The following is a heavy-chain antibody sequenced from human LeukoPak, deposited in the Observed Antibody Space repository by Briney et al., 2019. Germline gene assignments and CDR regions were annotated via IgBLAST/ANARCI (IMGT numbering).Heavy chain of an antibody. CDR1: GYTFTSYG. J-gene: IGHJ4*02. Sequence: SVKVSCKASGYTFTSYGISWVRQAPGQGLEWMGGIIPIFDTPNYAQKFQGRVTITADKSTSTAYMELSSLRSEDTAVYFCARGFSGPATPYFDYWGQGTLVTVSS. CDR2: IIPIFDTP. V-gene: IGHV1-69*06. CDR3: ARGFSGPATPYFDY. D-gene: IGHD2-15*01.